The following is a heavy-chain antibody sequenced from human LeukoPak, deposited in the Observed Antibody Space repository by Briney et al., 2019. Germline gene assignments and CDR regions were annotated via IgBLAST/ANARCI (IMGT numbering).Heavy chain of an antibody. CDR3: AKDGVYGPGCCYYFDH. V-gene: IGHV3-23*01. CDR1: GFTFSSYD. Sequence: GGSLRLLCAASGFTFSSYDMSWVRQAPGKGLEWVSAISGSGVSTYYADSVKGRFTISRDNSKNTLYLQMNSPRAEDTAVYYCAKDGVYGPGCCYYFDHWGQGTLVTVSS. D-gene: IGHD3-10*01. J-gene: IGHJ4*02. CDR2: ISGSGVST.